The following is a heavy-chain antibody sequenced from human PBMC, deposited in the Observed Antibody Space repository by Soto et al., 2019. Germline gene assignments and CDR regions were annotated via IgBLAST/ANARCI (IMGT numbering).Heavy chain of an antibody. Sequence: GASVKVSCKASGYTFSRYYMHWVRQAPGQGLEWMGRINPSSGATSYAQRFQGRVTMTSDTSTSIFYMELSNLTSEDTAVYYCASPSGSSGGDAFHLCGQGTMVTVSS. V-gene: IGHV1-46*01. CDR2: INPSSGAT. D-gene: IGHD1-26*01. CDR3: ASPSGSSGGDAFHL. J-gene: IGHJ3*01. CDR1: GYTFSRYY.